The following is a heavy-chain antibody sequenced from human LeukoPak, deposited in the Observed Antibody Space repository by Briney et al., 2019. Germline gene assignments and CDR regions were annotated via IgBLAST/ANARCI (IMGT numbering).Heavy chain of an antibody. V-gene: IGHV3-9*01. CDR3: AKVSMIVVVKEYFQH. Sequence: PGGSLRLSCAASGFTFDDYAMHWVRQAPGKGLEWVSGISWNSGSIGYADSVKGRFTISRDNAKNSLYLQMNSLRAEDTAVYYCAKVSMIVVVKEYFQHWGQGTLVTVSS. CDR1: GFTFDDYA. D-gene: IGHD3-22*01. CDR2: ISWNSGSI. J-gene: IGHJ1*01.